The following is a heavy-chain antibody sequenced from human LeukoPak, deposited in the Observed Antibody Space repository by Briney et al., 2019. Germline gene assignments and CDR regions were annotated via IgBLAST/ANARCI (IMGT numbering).Heavy chain of an antibody. CDR2: IYYSGST. CDR3: AREVAAAGTLWFDS. D-gene: IGHD6-13*01. J-gene: IGHJ5*01. V-gene: IGHV4-59*01. CDR1: GGSIGSYY. Sequence: PSETLSLTCTVSGGSIGSYYWSWIRQPPGKGLEWIGYIYYSGSTNYNPSLKSRLTISVDTSKNQFSLRLTSVTAADTAVYYCAREVAAAGTLWFDSWGRGTLVTVSS.